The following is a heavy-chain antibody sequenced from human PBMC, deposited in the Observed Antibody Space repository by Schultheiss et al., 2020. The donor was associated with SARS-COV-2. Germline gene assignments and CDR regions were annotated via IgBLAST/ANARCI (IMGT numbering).Heavy chain of an antibody. J-gene: IGHJ6*02. CDR3: ARVLFPTSGTIRDPYYSYYYGMDV. D-gene: IGHD1-26*01. V-gene: IGHV1-18*04. CDR2: ISGYNGYT. Sequence: ASVKVSCKTSGYTFTSHGISWVRQAPGQGFEWMGWISGYNGYTDYAQMLQGRVTMTTDTSTSTAYMELRSLRSDDTAVYYCARVLFPTSGTIRDPYYSYYYGMDVWGQGTTVTVSS. CDR1: GYTFTSHG.